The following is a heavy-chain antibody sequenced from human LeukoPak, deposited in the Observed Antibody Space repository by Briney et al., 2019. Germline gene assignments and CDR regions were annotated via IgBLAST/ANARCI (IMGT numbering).Heavy chain of an antibody. J-gene: IGHJ5*02. V-gene: IGHV1-46*01. Sequence: ASVKVSCKASGYSLTSYYFHWVRQAPGQGLEWVGTINPTGDGTTFAQKFQDRVTITRDTSTNTVYTDLSGLRSEDTAVYYCARAVIVYNCFDHWGQGTLVTVSS. CDR3: ARAVIVYNCFDH. CDR2: INPTGDGT. D-gene: IGHD2-21*01. CDR1: GYSLTSYY.